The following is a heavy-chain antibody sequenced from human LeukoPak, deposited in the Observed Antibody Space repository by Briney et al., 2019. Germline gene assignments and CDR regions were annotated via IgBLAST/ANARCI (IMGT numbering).Heavy chain of an antibody. Sequence: GGSLRLSCEASGFTFSIYWMNWVRQAPGKGLVWVSRINSDGSSTSYADSVKGRFTISRDNAKNTLYLQMNSLRAEDTAVYYCARGSQRGAAANYYGMDVWGQGTTVTVSS. V-gene: IGHV3-74*01. CDR3: ARGSQRGAAANYYGMDV. J-gene: IGHJ6*02. CDR2: INSDGSST. D-gene: IGHD2-2*01. CDR1: GFTFSIYW.